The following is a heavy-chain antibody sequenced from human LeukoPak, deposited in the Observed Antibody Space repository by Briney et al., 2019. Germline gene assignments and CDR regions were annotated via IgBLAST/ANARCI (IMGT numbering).Heavy chain of an antibody. CDR1: GGSISSSS. J-gene: IGHJ5*02. CDR2: IHTSGNT. V-gene: IGHV4-4*07. D-gene: IGHD3-22*01. Sequence: PSETLSLTCSVSGGSISSSSWSWIRQPAAKVLEWIGRIHTSGNTNYNPSLKSRVTMSVDTSKNQFSLNLRSVTAADTAVYYCARDSGYYYDSSGYYGGWFDPWGQGTLVTVSS. CDR3: ARDSGYYYDSSGYYGGWFDP.